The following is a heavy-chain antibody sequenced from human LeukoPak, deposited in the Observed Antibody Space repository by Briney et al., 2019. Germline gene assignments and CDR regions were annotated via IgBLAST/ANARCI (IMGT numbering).Heavy chain of an antibody. CDR1: GGSFSGYY. V-gene: IGHV4-34*01. CDR2: INHSGST. CDR3: ARRLNSNYYGSGSYYAYPFDY. Sequence: SETLSLTCAVYGGSFSGYYWSWIRQPPGKGLEWIGEINHSGSTNYNPSLKSRVTISVDTSKSQFSLKLSSVTAADTAVYYCARRLNSNYYGSGSYYAYPFDYWGQGTLVTVSS. D-gene: IGHD3-10*01. J-gene: IGHJ4*02.